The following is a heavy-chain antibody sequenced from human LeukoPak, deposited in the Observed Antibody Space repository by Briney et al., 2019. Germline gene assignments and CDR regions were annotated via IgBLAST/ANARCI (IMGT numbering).Heavy chain of an antibody. J-gene: IGHJ4*02. CDR2: IYYSGRT. D-gene: IGHD3-22*01. CDR1: GGSISSYY. V-gene: IGHV4-59*12. Sequence: PSETLSLTCTVSGGSISSYYWDWIRQPPGKGLEWIGYIYYSGRTNYNPSLKSRVTISVDTSKNQFSLKLSSVTAADTAVYYCARGIYYDRSGFSPLAFDYWGLGTLVTVSS. CDR3: ARGIYYDRSGFSPLAFDY.